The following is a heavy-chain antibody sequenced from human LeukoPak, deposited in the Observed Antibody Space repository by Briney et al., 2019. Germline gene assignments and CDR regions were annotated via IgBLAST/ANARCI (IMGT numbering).Heavy chain of an antibody. CDR1: GGTFSSYV. V-gene: IGHV1-69*05. CDR3: ARDPSYCGGDCYSV. Sequence: SVKVSCKASGGTFSSYVISWVRQAPGQGLEWMGGIIPIFGTANYAQKFQGRVTITTDESTSTAYMELSSLRSEDTAVYYCARDPSYCGGDCYSVWGQGTLVTVSS. D-gene: IGHD2-21*02. J-gene: IGHJ4*02. CDR2: IIPIFGTA.